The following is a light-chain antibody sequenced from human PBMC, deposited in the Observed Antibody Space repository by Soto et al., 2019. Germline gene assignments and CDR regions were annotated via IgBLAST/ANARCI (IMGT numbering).Light chain of an antibody. Sequence: QSVLTQPPSVSGAPGQTVTISCSGDSSNIGAGYDVHWYQHLPGAAPKLLIYLNNKRPSGVPARFSGSRSGSSASLAITGLQAEDEGDYYCAAWDDSVNGWVFGGGTKVTVL. CDR2: LNN. CDR3: AAWDDSVNGWV. CDR1: SSNIGAGYD. J-gene: IGLJ3*02. V-gene: IGLV1-40*01.